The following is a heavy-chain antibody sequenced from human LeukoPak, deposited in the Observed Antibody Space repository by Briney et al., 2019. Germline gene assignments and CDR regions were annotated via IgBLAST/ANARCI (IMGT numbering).Heavy chain of an antibody. V-gene: IGHV1-69*13. Sequence: ASVKVSCKASGGTFRDCAISWVRQAPGQGLEWMGRIIPMFGTANYAEKFEARVTITLDESTSTSYMEMNSLKSDDTAVYYCARHYDFWSGAPNFDYWGQGTLVTVSS. J-gene: IGHJ4*02. D-gene: IGHD3-3*01. CDR1: GGTFRDCA. CDR2: IIPMFGTA. CDR3: ARHYDFWSGAPNFDY.